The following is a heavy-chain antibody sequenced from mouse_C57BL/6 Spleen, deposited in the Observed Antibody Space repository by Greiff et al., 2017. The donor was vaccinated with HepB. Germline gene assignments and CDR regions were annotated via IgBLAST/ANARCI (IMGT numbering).Heavy chain of an antibody. CDR1: GYAFSSYW. D-gene: IGHD2-4*01. J-gene: IGHJ1*03. Sequence: VKVVESGAELVKPGASVKISCKASGYAFSSYWMNWVKQRPGKGLEWIGQIYPGDGDTNYNGKFKGKATLTADKSSSTAYMQLSSLTSEDSAVYFCAREGDDYDWYFDVWGTGTTVTVSS. CDR3: AREGDDYDWYFDV. V-gene: IGHV1-80*01. CDR2: IYPGDGDT.